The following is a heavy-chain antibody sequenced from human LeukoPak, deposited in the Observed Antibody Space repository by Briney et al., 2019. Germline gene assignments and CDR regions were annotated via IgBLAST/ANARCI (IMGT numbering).Heavy chain of an antibody. D-gene: IGHD6-19*01. Sequence: SETLSLTCTVSGGSISSYYWSWIRQPPGKGLEWIGYIYYSGSTNYNPSLKSRVTISVDTSKNQFSLKLSSVTAADTAVYYCARESPRDSSGNPGYYYYGMDVWGQGTTVTVSS. V-gene: IGHV4-59*01. J-gene: IGHJ6*02. CDR1: GGSISSYY. CDR3: ARESPRDSSGNPGYYYYGMDV. CDR2: IYYSGST.